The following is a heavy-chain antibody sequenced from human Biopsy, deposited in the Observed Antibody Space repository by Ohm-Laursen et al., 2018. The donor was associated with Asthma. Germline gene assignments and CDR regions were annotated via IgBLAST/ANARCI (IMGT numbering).Heavy chain of an antibody. V-gene: IGHV1-2*06. Sequence: GASVKVSCKASGYTFIGCHMHWMRQAPGQGLEWMGRINPNSGGTNYAQKFQGRVTMTRDTSISTAYMEVSRLRSDDTAVYYCARGQKSAGDRWFDPWGQGTLVTVSS. CDR3: ARGQKSAGDRWFDP. CDR1: GYTFIGCH. CDR2: INPNSGGT. J-gene: IGHJ5*02. D-gene: IGHD6-13*01.